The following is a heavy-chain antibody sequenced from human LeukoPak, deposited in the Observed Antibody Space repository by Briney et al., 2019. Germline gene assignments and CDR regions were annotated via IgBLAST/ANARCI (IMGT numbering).Heavy chain of an antibody. CDR3: SRAADVVLVPPSDD. CDR2: IKPNSGDT. J-gene: IGHJ4*02. Sequence: ASVKVSCRASGYTFTGYYMHWVRQAPGQELEWMGWIKPNSGDTNYAQKFKGRVAMTRDTSISAAYMELSSLRFDDTAVYYCSRAADVVLVPPSDDWGQGTLVTVSS. V-gene: IGHV1-2*02. D-gene: IGHD2-8*02. CDR1: GYTFTGYY.